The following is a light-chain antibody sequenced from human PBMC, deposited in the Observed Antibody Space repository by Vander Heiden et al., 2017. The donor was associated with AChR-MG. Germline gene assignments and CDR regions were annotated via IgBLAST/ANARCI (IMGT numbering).Light chain of an antibody. CDR2: DVN. J-gene: IGLJ1*01. CDR1: SSDVGGYNY. V-gene: IGLV2-14*01. Sequence: QSALTQPASVSGSPGQSITISCTGTSSDVGGYNYVSWNQQHPGKAPKLMIYDVNKRPSGVSNRFSGSKSGNTASLTISGLQAEDEADYYCSSYTSSNTYVFGTGTKVIV. CDR3: SSYTSSNTYV.